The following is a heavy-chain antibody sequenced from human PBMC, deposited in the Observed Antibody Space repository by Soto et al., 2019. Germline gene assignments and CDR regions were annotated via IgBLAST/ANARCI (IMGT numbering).Heavy chain of an antibody. CDR1: GYTFTSYG. Sequence: ASVKGSCKASGYTFTSYGISWVRQAPGQGLEWMGWISAYNGNTNYAQKLQGRVTMTTDTSTSTAYMELGSLRSDDTAVYYCAIYIVVPAAMVWPRAFDIWGQGTMVTVSS. CDR3: AIYIVVPAAMVWPRAFDI. J-gene: IGHJ3*02. D-gene: IGHD2-2*01. V-gene: IGHV1-18*01. CDR2: ISAYNGNT.